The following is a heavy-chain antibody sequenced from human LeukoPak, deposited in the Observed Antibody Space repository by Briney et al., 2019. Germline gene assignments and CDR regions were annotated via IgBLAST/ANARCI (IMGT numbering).Heavy chain of an antibody. D-gene: IGHD6-13*01. CDR3: ARGVYSSRED. V-gene: IGHV4-31*03. Sequence: SETLSLTCTVSGGSISSGGYYWSWIRQHPGKGLEWIGYIYYSGSTYYNPSLKSRVTISVDTSKNQFSLKLSSVTAADTAVYYCARGVYSSREDWGQGTLVTVSS. J-gene: IGHJ4*02. CDR1: GGSISSGGYY. CDR2: IYYSGST.